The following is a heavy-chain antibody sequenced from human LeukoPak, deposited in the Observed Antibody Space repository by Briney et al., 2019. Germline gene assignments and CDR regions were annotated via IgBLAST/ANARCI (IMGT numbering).Heavy chain of an antibody. CDR3: ARDADYYDSSGYYYA. CDR2: ISYDGSNK. CDR1: ELTSSTSW. J-gene: IGHJ4*02. V-gene: IGHV3-30-3*01. D-gene: IGHD3-22*01. Sequence: GGSLRLSCAASELTSSTSWMSWVRQAPGKGLEWVAVISYDGSNKYYADSVKGRFTISRDNSKNTLYLQMNSLRAEDTAVYYCARDADYYDSSGYYYAWGQGTLVTVSS.